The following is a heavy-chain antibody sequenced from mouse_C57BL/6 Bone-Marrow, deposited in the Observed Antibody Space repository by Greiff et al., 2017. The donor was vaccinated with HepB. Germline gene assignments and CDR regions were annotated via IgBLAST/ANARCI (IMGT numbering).Heavy chain of an antibody. V-gene: IGHV1-39*01. CDR1: GYSFTDYN. Sequence: VQLQQSGPELVKPGASVKISCKASGYSFTDYNMNWVKQSNGKSLEWIGVINPNYGTTSYNQKFKGKATLTVDPSSSTAYMQLNSLTCEDSAVYYCARRGYYGSSYLDYWGQGTTLTVSS. CDR3: ARRGYYGSSYLDY. CDR2: INPNYGTT. D-gene: IGHD1-1*01. J-gene: IGHJ2*01.